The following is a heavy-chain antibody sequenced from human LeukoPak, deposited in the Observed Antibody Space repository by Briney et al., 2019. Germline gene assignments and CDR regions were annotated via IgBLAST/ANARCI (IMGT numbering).Heavy chain of an antibody. D-gene: IGHD5-18*01. V-gene: IGHV4-59*08. J-gene: IGHJ4*02. CDR1: GGTISSYY. Sequence: PSETLSLSCTVSGGTISSYYWSWIRQPPGKGLEWIGYIYYSGRTNYNPSLKSRVTMSVDTSKNQISLKLSSVTAADTAVYYCARLSDAALAGGYYLDYWGQGTLVTVSS. CDR3: ARLSDAALAGGYYLDY. CDR2: IYYSGRT.